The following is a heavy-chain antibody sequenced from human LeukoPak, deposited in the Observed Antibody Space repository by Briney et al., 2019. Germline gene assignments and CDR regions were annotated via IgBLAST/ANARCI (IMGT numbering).Heavy chain of an antibody. J-gene: IGHJ4*02. Sequence: SETLSLTCTVSGGSISSSSYYWGWIRQPPGKGLEWIGSIYYSGSTYYNPSLKSRVTISVDTSKNQFSLKLSSVTAADTAVYYCARDHYDFWSGYLNIFDYWGQGTLVTVSS. V-gene: IGHV4-39*07. CDR1: GGSISSSSYY. CDR2: IYYSGST. D-gene: IGHD3-3*01. CDR3: ARDHYDFWSGYLNIFDY.